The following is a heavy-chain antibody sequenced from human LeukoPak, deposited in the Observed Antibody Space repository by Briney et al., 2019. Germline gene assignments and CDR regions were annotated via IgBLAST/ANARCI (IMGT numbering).Heavy chain of an antibody. CDR2: ISISGDTT. CDR1: GFTFSSHA. J-gene: IGHJ5*02. V-gene: IGHV3-23*01. CDR3: AKDPSAYCGGDCYLHH. Sequence: GGSLRLSCGASGFTFSSHAMTWVRQAPGKGLEWVSAISISGDTTYYADAVKGRFTISRDNSKYTLYLQMNSLRAEDTAVFYCAKDPSAYCGGDCYLHHWGQGTLVTVSS. D-gene: IGHD2-21*02.